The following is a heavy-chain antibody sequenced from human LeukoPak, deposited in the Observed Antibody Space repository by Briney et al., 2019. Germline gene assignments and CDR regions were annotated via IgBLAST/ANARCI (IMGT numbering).Heavy chain of an antibody. CDR1: GGSISSYY. CDR3: ARGAGNGYTENWFDP. D-gene: IGHD5-12*01. J-gene: IGHJ5*02. Sequence: SETLSLTCTVSGGSISSYYWSWIRQPPGKGLEWIGEINHSGSTNYNPSLKSRVTISVDTSKNQFSLKLSSVTAADTAVYYCARGAGNGYTENWFDPWGQGTLVTVSS. V-gene: IGHV4-34*01. CDR2: INHSGST.